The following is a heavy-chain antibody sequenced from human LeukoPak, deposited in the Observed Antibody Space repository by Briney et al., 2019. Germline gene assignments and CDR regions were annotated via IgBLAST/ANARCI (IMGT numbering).Heavy chain of an antibody. D-gene: IGHD3-3*01. CDR3: ARGMTLEWLLNPYYYYYYGMDV. J-gene: IGHJ6*02. CDR2: INSDGSST. V-gene: IGHV3-74*01. Sequence: GGSLRLSCAASGFTFSSYWMHWVRQAPGKGLVWVSRINSDGSSTSSADSVKGRFTISRDNAKNTLYLQMNSLRAEDTAVYYCARGMTLEWLLNPYYYYYYGMDVWGQGTTVTVSS. CDR1: GFTFSSYW.